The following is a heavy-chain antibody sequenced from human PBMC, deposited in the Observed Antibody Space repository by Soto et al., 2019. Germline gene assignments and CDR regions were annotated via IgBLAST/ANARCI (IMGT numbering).Heavy chain of an antibody. CDR1: GFTFSSYG. V-gene: IGHV3-33*01. D-gene: IGHD3-3*01. CDR3: VRDDDDPQNGMDV. Sequence: QVQLVESGGGVVQPGRSLTVSCEASGFTFSSYGMHWVRQAPGKGLDWVAVITKDGSSKYYADSVKGRFTISRDNSRNMLSLQMNTLRAEDTALYYCVRDDDDPQNGMDVWGQGTTVTVSS. CDR2: ITKDGSSK. J-gene: IGHJ6*02.